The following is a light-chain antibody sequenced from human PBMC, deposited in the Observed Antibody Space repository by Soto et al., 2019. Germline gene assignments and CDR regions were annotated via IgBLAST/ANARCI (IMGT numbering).Light chain of an antibody. CDR2: AAS. CDR1: HYISNY. CDR3: QQYNSSPWT. Sequence: DIQMTQSPSSLSASVGDRVTITCRASHYISNYLAWFQQKPGKAPTSLMYAASYLQSGVPSKFSGSGSGTEFNLTISSLQTEDFATYYCQQYNSSPWTFGQGTKVDIK. V-gene: IGKV1-16*02. J-gene: IGKJ1*01.